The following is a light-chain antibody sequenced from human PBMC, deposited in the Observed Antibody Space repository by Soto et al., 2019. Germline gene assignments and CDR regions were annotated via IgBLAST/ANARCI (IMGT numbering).Light chain of an antibody. Sequence: QSALTQPASVSGSPGQSITISCTGTRRDVGGYNYVSWYKQNPGKAPKLVIYDVSHRPSGVSNRFFGSKSGNTASLTISGLQAEDEADYYCFSYSTSRARIFGGGTKVTVL. J-gene: IGLJ2*01. CDR3: FSYSTSRARI. V-gene: IGLV2-14*01. CDR1: RRDVGGYNY. CDR2: DVS.